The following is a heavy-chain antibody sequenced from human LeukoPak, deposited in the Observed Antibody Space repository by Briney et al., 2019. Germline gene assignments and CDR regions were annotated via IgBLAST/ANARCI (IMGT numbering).Heavy chain of an antibody. D-gene: IGHD5-18*01. CDR1: GGSISSYY. Sequence: SETLSLTCTVSGGSISSYYWSWIRQPPGKGLEWLGYIYYSGSTNYNPSLKSRVTISVDTSKNQFSLKLSSVTAADTAVYYCARLGYSYGSYCFDYWGQGTLVTVSS. V-gene: IGHV4-59*08. CDR2: IYYSGST. CDR3: ARLGYSYGSYCFDY. J-gene: IGHJ4*02.